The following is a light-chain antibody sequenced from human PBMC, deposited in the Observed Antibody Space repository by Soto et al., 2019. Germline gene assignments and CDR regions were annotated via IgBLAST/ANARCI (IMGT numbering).Light chain of an antibody. Sequence: DIVMTQSPDSLAVSPGESATLSCRASQSVSPSIAWYQQKPGQPPRILIFGASTRATAIPASFSGSGAGTAFTPTISSLQSEDFAVYYCQQYHHWPPITFGQGTRLEIK. J-gene: IGKJ5*01. CDR1: QSVSPS. V-gene: IGKV3-15*01. CDR3: QQYHHWPPIT. CDR2: GAS.